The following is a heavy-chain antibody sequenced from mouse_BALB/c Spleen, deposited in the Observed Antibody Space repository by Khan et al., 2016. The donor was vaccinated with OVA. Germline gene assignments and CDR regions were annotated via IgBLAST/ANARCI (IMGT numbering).Heavy chain of an antibody. J-gene: IGHJ3*01. CDR2: ISTHYGNI. CDR3: ARGRGIDRFAY. Sequence: VQLQESGPELVRPGVSVKISCKGSGYTFTDFAMHWVKQSHAKGLEWIGVISTHYGNIDYNQKFKDQATMTVDNSSHTAYMELTRITSADPAVFYGARGRGIDRFAYWGQGTLVTGAA. CDR1: GYTFTDFA. V-gene: IGHV1S137*01.